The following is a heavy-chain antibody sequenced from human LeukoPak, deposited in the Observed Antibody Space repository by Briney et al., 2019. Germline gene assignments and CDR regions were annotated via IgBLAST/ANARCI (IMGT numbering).Heavy chain of an antibody. V-gene: IGHV3-23*01. J-gene: IGHJ4*02. D-gene: IGHD3-3*01. Sequence: GGSLRLSCAASGFTFSNKAMSWVRQAPGKGLEWVSTISGSGGSTYYADSVRGRFTISRDNSKNTLYLQMNSLRAEDTAVYYCAKDYDFWSGYFRDWGQGTLVTVSS. CDR2: ISGSGGST. CDR3: AKDYDFWSGYFRD. CDR1: GFTFSNKA.